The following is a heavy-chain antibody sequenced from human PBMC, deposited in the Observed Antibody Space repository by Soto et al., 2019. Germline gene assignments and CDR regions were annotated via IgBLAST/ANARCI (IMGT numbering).Heavy chain of an antibody. J-gene: IGHJ4*02. CDR1: GSSISPFY. Sequence: ETLSLTCTVSGSSISPFYWSWIRQPPGKGLEWLGYIYYTGSTKYNPSLKSRVTLSLGTSRNQLSLKLRSVTAADTAVYYCTRVGGYYGDYPNFDYWGPGTLVTV. V-gene: IGHV4-59*01. CDR2: IYYTGST. D-gene: IGHD4-17*01. CDR3: TRVGGYYGDYPNFDY.